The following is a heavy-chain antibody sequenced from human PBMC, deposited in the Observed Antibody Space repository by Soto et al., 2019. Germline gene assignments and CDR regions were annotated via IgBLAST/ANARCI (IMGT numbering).Heavy chain of an antibody. CDR2: ISDISDI. CDR3: ARSHSSGYVDY. J-gene: IGHJ4*02. D-gene: IGHD6-19*01. CDR1: GFTFSSYY. V-gene: IGHV3-21*01. Sequence: GSLRLSCAASGFTFSSYYMKWVRQAPGKGLEWVSSISDISDIYYADSVKGRSTISRDNAKNSLYLQMNSLRAEDTAVYYCARSHSSGYVDYWGQGTLVTVSS.